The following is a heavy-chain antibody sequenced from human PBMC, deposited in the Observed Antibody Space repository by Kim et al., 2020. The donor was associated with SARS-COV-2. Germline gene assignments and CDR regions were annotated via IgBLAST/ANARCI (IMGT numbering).Heavy chain of an antibody. Sequence: ADSVKGRFTISRDNAKNTLYLQMNSLRAEDTAVYYCAKDGYGDYGNWFDPWGQGTLVTVSS. J-gene: IGHJ5*02. D-gene: IGHD4-17*01. V-gene: IGHV3-23*01. CDR3: AKDGYGDYGNWFDP.